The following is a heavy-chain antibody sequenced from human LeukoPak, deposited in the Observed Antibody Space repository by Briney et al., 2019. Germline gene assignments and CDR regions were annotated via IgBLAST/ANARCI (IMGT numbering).Heavy chain of an antibody. CDR2: IIPIFGTA. D-gene: IGHD2-15*01. CDR1: GGTFNFYT. V-gene: IGHV1-69*05. Sequence: SVKVSCKASGGTFNFYTISWVRQAPGQGLEWMGRIIPIFGTANYAQKFQGRVTITTDESTSTAYMELSSLRSEDTAVYYCARDNAVVGPSAYYYYYMDVWGKGTTVTVSS. CDR3: ARDNAVVGPSAYYYYYMDV. J-gene: IGHJ6*03.